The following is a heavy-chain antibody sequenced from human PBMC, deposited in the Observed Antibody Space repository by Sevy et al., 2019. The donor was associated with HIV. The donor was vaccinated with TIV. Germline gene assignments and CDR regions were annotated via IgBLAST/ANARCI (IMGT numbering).Heavy chain of an antibody. CDR3: ACLQGEYSDSDAFSMFFFDY. J-gene: IGHJ4*02. CDR1: GGSISSDNF. D-gene: IGHD3-22*01. V-gene: IGHV4-4*01. Sequence: SETLSLTCAVSGGSISSDNFWSWVRQPPGKGLEWIGDIYHSGSTNYSPSLGSRVTMSVDKSKIQFSMRLTSVTAADTAVYCCACLQGEYSDSDAFSMFFFDYWGQGALVTVSS. CDR2: IYHSGST.